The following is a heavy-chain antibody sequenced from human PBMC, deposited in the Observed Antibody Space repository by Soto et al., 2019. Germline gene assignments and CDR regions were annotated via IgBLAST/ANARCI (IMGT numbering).Heavy chain of an antibody. J-gene: IGHJ4*02. CDR3: TAGTTFEEFDF. CDR2: IYHGEIT. Sequence: QLQLQESGPGLVKPSETLSLTCTVSTDSINNTSYYWGWIRQPPGKGLEWIGNIYHGEITYYNPSLKSRVAISVDTSTKQFSLNLRSVTAADTALYYCTAGTTFEEFDFWGRGTLVTVSS. CDR1: TDSINNTSYY. V-gene: IGHV4-39*01. D-gene: IGHD1-7*01.